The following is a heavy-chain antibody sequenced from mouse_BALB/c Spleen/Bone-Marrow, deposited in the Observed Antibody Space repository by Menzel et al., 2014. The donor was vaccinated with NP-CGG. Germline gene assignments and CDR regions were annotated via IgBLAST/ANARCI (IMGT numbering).Heavy chain of an antibody. J-gene: IGHJ1*01. CDR2: IDPSDSET. V-gene: IGHV1-69*02. D-gene: IGHD2-3*01. CDR1: GYTFTSYW. CDR3: ARSHGYYPYWYFDV. Sequence: VQLVESGAELVKPGAPVKLSCKASGYTFTSYWMNWVKQRPGRGLEWIGRIDPSDSETHYNQKFKDKATLTVDKSSSTAYIQFSSLTSEDSAVYYCARSHGYYPYWYFDVWGAGTTVTVSS.